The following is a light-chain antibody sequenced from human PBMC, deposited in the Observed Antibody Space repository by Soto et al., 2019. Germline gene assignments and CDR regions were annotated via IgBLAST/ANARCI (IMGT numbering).Light chain of an antibody. Sequence: QSVLTQPPSVSAAPGQTGIISCSGNNSNIGKNFLSWYQQFPGTAPRLLIYDDNRRPSEIPDRFSGFKSGTSATLRITGLQTGGEADYYCGTWDDDLSVVLFGGGTKLTVL. J-gene: IGLJ3*02. CDR3: GTWDDDLSVVL. CDR1: NSNIGKNF. CDR2: DDN. V-gene: IGLV1-51*01.